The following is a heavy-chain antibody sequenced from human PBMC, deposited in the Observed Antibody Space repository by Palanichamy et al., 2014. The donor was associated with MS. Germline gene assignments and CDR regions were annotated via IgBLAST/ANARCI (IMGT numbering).Heavy chain of an antibody. D-gene: IGHD4-17*01. CDR3: ARCYGDYADVAYFDS. V-gene: IGHV4-4*02. J-gene: IGHJ4*02. Sequence: HLLESGPGLVKPSETLTLNCAVSGGSIRYTNWWTWIRQSPGKGLEWIGEIHHSESTNYNPSLQSRVTISVDTLKNQFSLRLTSVTAADTAVYFCARCYGDYADVAYFDSWGQGALVTVSA. CDR2: IHHSEST. CDR1: GGSIRYTNW.